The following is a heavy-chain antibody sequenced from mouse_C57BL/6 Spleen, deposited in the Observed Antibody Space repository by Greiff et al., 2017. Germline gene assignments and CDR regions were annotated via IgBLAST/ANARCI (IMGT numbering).Heavy chain of an antibody. Sequence: VQLQQSGPELVKPGASVKMSCKASGYTFTDYNMHWVKQSHGKSLEWIGYINPNNGGTSYNQKFKGKATLTVNKSSSTAYMELRSLTSEDSAVYYCARSGYYRTSWDFDVWGTGTTVTVSS. V-gene: IGHV1-22*01. CDR2: INPNNGGT. J-gene: IGHJ1*03. CDR3: ARSGYYRTSWDFDV. D-gene: IGHD2-3*01. CDR1: GYTFTDYN.